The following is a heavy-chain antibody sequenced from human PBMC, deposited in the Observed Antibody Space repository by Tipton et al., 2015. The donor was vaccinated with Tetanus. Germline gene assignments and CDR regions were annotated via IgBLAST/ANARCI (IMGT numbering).Heavy chain of an antibody. D-gene: IGHD6-19*01. V-gene: IGHV3-7*01. J-gene: IGHJ4*02. Sequence: SLRLSCAASGFTPSSYWMAWVRQVPGKGLEWVANIKEDGSEKFYVDSVKGRFTFSRDNGKNSLFLQMDSLRVEDTAVYYCARPSGNGWFHDDSWGQGTLVTVSS. CDR1: GFTPSSYW. CDR3: ARPSGNGWFHDDS. CDR2: IKEDGSEK.